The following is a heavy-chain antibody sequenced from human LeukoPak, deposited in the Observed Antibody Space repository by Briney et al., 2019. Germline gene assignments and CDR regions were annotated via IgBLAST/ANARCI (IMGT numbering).Heavy chain of an antibody. CDR2: IYSGGSP. D-gene: IGHD3-22*01. V-gene: IGHV3-53*01. CDR3: ARDGADNSGYYFGSL. CDR1: GFTVRSSY. J-gene: IGHJ3*01. Sequence: GGSLRLSCVASGFTVRSSYMSWVRQAPGKGLEWVSVIYSGGSPDYADSAKGRFAISTDNSKNTLYLQMNSLRVEDTAVYYCARDGADNSGYYFGSLWGQGTVVTVSS.